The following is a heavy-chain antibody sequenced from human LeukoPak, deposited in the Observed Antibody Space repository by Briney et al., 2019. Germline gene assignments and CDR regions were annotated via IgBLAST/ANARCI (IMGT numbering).Heavy chain of an antibody. D-gene: IGHD3-10*01. J-gene: IGHJ4*02. Sequence: GGSLRLSCAASGFTFSSYAMSWVRQAPGKGLEWVSAISGSGGSTYYADSVKGRFTISRDNSKNTLCLQMNSLRAEDTAVYYCAKDHSELLLWFGEFFGEIDYWGQGTLVTVSS. V-gene: IGHV3-23*01. CDR3: AKDHSELLLWFGEFFGEIDY. CDR1: GFTFSSYA. CDR2: ISGSGGST.